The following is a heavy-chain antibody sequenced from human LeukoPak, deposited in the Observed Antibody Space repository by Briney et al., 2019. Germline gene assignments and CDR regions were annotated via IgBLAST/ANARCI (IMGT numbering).Heavy chain of an antibody. D-gene: IGHD4-17*01. J-gene: IGHJ4*02. Sequence: GESLKISCKGSGYSFTSYWIGWVRQMPGKGLEWVGIIYPDDSDTRYSPSSQDQVIISADKSISTAYLQWSSLKASDTAMYYCARHYPGGDYFIDYWGQGTLVTVSS. CDR3: ARHYPGGDYFIDY. V-gene: IGHV5-51*01. CDR2: IYPDDSDT. CDR1: GYSFTSYW.